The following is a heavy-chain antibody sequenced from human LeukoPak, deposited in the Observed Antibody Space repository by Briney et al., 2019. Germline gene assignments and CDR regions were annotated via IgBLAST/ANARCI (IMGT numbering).Heavy chain of an antibody. V-gene: IGHV3-21*01. Sequence: GGSLRLSCAASGFSFSIYSMNCVRQAPGKGLEWVSSISSSRGYIHYANSVKGRFTISRDNAKNSLYLQLSSLRAEDTAVYYCARDGRGGYGMDVWSQGTTVTVSS. CDR1: GFSFSIYS. CDR3: ARDGRGGYGMDV. CDR2: ISSSRGYI. J-gene: IGHJ6*02. D-gene: IGHD3-16*01.